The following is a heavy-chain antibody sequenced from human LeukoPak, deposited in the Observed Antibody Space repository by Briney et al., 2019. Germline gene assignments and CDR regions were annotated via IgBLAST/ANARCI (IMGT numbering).Heavy chain of an antibody. D-gene: IGHD3-10*01. CDR1: GYSVRSGYY. V-gene: IGHV4-38-2*02. CDR3: ARVYSMVRQYFDY. Sequence: SETLSLPCTVSGYSVRSGYYWGWVRQSPGQGLEWIATIYHSESTHYNPSLKSRVTISVDTSKNQFSLKLSSVTAADTAVYYCARVYSMVRQYFDYWGQGTLVTVSS. J-gene: IGHJ4*02. CDR2: IYHSEST.